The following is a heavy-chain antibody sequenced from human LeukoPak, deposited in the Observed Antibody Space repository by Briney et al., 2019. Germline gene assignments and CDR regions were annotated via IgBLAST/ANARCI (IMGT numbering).Heavy chain of an antibody. CDR1: GGSVSSSSYY. Sequence: SETLSLTCTVSGGSVSSSSYYWGWNRQPPGKGLEWIGSIYYSGSTYYNPPPKSRVTISVDTSKNQFSLKLSSVTAADTAVYYCARVDSSGSVLDPWGQGTLVTVSS. CDR3: ARVDSSGSVLDP. J-gene: IGHJ5*02. D-gene: IGHD3-22*01. V-gene: IGHV4-39*07. CDR2: IYYSGST.